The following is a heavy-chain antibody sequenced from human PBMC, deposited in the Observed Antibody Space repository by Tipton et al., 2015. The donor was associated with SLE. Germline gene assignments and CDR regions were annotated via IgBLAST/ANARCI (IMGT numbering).Heavy chain of an antibody. Sequence: TLSLTCTVSGGSINSGRYFWSWIRQHPGKGLQWIGYIAYSGSTYYNPSLMSRVTMSIDTSKNQFSLKLSSVTAADTAVYYCARGSSSSSYYYYYMDVWGKGTTVTVSS. J-gene: IGHJ6*03. V-gene: IGHV4-31*03. CDR2: IAYSGST. CDR3: ARGSSSSSYYYYYMDV. CDR1: GGSINSGRYF. D-gene: IGHD6-6*01.